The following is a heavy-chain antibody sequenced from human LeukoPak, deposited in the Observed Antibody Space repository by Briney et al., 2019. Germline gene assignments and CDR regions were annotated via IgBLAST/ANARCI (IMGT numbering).Heavy chain of an antibody. CDR3: ARGVTLTGYSFDY. D-gene: IGHD3-9*01. CDR1: GYTFTGYY. CDR2: INPNSDGT. V-gene: IGHV1-2*02. Sequence: ASVKVPCKASGYTFTGYYMNWVRQAPGQGLEWMGWINPNSDGTNYAQKFQGRVTMTRDTSISTVYMELSRLRSDDTAVYYCARGVTLTGYSFDYWGQGTLVTVSS. J-gene: IGHJ4*02.